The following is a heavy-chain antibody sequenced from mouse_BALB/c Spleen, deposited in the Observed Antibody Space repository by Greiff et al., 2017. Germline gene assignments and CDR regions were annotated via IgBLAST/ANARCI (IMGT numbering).Heavy chain of an antibody. CDR1: GFTFSSYA. CDR3: AREIKYGTSTLYAMDY. Sequence: EVQRVESGGGLVKPGGSLKLSCAASGFTFSSYAMSWVRQTPEKRLEWVASISSGGSTYYPDSVKGRFTISRDNARNILYLQMSSLRSEDTAMYYCAREIKYGTSTLYAMDYWGQGTSVTVSS. D-gene: IGHD2-10*02. CDR2: ISSGGST. V-gene: IGHV5-6-5*01. J-gene: IGHJ4*01.